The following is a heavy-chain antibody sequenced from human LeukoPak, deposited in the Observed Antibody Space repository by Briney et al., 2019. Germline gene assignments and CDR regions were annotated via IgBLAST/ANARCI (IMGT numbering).Heavy chain of an antibody. Sequence: PSETLSLTCTVSGGSISSGGYYWSWIRQHPGKGLEWIGYIYYSGSTYYNPSLKSRVTISVDTSKNQFSLKLSSVTAADTAVYYCARSGYYTANWFDPWGQGTLVTVSS. CDR1: GGSISSGGYY. CDR3: ARSGYYTANWFDP. J-gene: IGHJ5*02. CDR2: IYYSGST. D-gene: IGHD5-12*01. V-gene: IGHV4-31*03.